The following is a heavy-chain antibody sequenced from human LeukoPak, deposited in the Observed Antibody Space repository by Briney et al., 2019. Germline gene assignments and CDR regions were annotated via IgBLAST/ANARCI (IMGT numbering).Heavy chain of an antibody. Sequence: GGSLRLSCAASGFSFSGDWMTWVRQVPGKGPEWVANIKQDGSEKYYVDSVKGRFTISRDNAKNSLYLQMNSLRAEDTAVYYCVRYMWIGYWGRGTLVTVSS. D-gene: IGHD5-12*01. CDR1: GFSFSGDW. V-gene: IGHV3-7*03. CDR2: IKQDGSEK. CDR3: VRYMWIGY. J-gene: IGHJ4*02.